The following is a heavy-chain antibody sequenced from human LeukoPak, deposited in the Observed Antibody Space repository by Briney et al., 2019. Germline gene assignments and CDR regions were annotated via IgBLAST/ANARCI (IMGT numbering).Heavy chain of an antibody. CDR3: ARILYISGWSIDY. CDR1: GFTFSSYA. Sequence: GGSLRLSCAASGFTFSSYAMSWVRQAPGKGLEWVSAISGSGGSTYYADSVKGRFTISRDNSKNTLYLQMNSLRAEDTAVYYCARILYISGWSIDYWGRGALVTVSS. CDR2: ISGSGGST. V-gene: IGHV3-23*01. D-gene: IGHD6-19*01. J-gene: IGHJ4*02.